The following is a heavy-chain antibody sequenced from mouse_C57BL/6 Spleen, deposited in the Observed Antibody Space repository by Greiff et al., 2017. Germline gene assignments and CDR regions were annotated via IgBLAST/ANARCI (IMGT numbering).Heavy chain of an antibody. Sequence: QVQLQQSGPELVKPGASVTISCKASGYTFTDYYINWVKQRPGQGLEWIGWIFPGSGSTYYNGKFKGKATLTADKSSSTAYMQLSSLTSEDSAVYFCARAYYSNYVGYFDVWGTGTTVTVAA. CDR3: ARAYYSNYVGYFDV. D-gene: IGHD2-5*01. CDR1: GYTFTDYY. CDR2: IFPGSGST. V-gene: IGHV1-75*01. J-gene: IGHJ1*03.